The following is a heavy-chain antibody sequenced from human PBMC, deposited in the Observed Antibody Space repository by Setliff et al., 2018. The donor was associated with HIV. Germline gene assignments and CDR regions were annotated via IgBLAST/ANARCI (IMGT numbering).Heavy chain of an antibody. CDR1: GDTFTKYG. J-gene: IGHJ4*02. D-gene: IGHD6-19*01. Sequence: ASVKVSCKASGDTFTKYGISWVRQAPGQGLEWMGWISTYNGNTNYAQKLQGRVTMTTDTSTSTVYMEMRSLRSDDTAVYYCARQYSSGSRLDYWGQGTLVTVSS. CDR2: ISTYNGNT. V-gene: IGHV1-18*01. CDR3: ARQYSSGSRLDY.